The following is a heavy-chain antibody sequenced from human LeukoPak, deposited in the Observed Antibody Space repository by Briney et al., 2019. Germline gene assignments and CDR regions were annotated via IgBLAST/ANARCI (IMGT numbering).Heavy chain of an antibody. V-gene: IGHV3-53*01. J-gene: IGHJ6*03. Sequence: GGSLRLSCAASGFTVSSNYMSWVRQAPGKGLEWVSVIYSGGSTYYADSVKGRFTISRDNSKNTLYLQMNSLRAEDTAVYYCARDGSSPYYYYMDVWGKGITVTVSS. CDR2: IYSGGST. D-gene: IGHD3-10*01. CDR3: ARDGSSPYYYYMDV. CDR1: GFTVSSNY.